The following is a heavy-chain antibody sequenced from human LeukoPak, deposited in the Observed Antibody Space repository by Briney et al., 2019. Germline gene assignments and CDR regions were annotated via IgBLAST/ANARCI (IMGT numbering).Heavy chain of an antibody. CDR1: GFNFSSYG. CDR3: AKGGMGYCSGGSCHNDAFDI. V-gene: IGHV3-30*02. D-gene: IGHD2-15*01. CDR2: IWHDGSEK. Sequence: PGGSLILSCAASGFNFSSYGMHWVRRAPGKGREWVAVIWHDGSEKIYADSVKGRFTISRDNSKSTLFLQMNSLRSADTAVYSCAKGGMGYCSGGSCHNDAFDIWGQGTMVTVSS. J-gene: IGHJ3*02.